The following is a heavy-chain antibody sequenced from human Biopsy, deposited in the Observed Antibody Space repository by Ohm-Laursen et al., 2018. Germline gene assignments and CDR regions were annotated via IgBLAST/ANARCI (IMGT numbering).Heavy chain of an antibody. V-gene: IGHV4-59*01. CDR3: ARDRGYYSDRTVPGYFDL. CDR2: VYYTGST. D-gene: IGHD3-22*01. J-gene: IGHJ2*01. Sequence: GTLSLTCAVSGDSISSYYWSWIRQPPGKGLQWIGYVYYTGSTDYNPSLQSRVTISVDTSKNHFSLRLRSVAPADTAIYYCARDRGYYSDRTVPGYFDLWGRGTLVTVSS. CDR1: GDSISSYY.